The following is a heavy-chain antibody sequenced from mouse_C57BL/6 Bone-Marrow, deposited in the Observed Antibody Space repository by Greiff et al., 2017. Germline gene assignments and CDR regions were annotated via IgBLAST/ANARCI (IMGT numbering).Heavy chain of an antibody. V-gene: IGHV6-6*01. D-gene: IGHD2-3*01. CDR1: GFTFSDAW. CDR2: IRNKANNHAT. J-gene: IGHJ3*01. CDR3: TWSIYDGYYKFAY. Sequence: EVKLVESGGGLVQPGGSMKLSCAASGFTFSDAWMDWVRQSPEKGLEWVAEIRNKANNHATYYAESVKGRFTISRNDSKSSVCLQINSFIAEDTGIYYGTWSIYDGYYKFAYWGQGTLVTVSA.